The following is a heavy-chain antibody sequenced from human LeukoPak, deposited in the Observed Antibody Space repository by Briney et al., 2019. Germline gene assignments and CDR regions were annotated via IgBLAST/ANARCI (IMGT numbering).Heavy chain of an antibody. D-gene: IGHD3-10*01. J-gene: IGHJ4*02. Sequence: GRSLRLSCAASGFTFSSYAMHWVRQAPGKGLEWVAFIRYDGSIKYYVDSVKGRFTVSRDNSKNTLYLQMNSLRAEDTAVYYCAKDVNVGGDYFDYWGQGTLVTVSS. CDR1: GFTFSSYA. CDR2: IRYDGSIK. V-gene: IGHV3-30*02. CDR3: AKDVNVGGDYFDY.